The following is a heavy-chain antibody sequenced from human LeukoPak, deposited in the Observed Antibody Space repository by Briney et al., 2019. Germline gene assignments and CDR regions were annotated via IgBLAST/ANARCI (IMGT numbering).Heavy chain of an antibody. Sequence: SETLSLTCSVSGGSISSYYWSWIRQPPGKGPEWIGYIYYSGTANYNPSLKSRVTISVDTSKNQFSLNLRSVTAADTAVYYCARDGARGVTTEWWFDPWGQGTLVTVSS. CDR3: ARDGARGVTTEWWFDP. D-gene: IGHD4-17*01. V-gene: IGHV4-59*01. CDR2: IYYSGTA. J-gene: IGHJ5*02. CDR1: GGSISSYY.